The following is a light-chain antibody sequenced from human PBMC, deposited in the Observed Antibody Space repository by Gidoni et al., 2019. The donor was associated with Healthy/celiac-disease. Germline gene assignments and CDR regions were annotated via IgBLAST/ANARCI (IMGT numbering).Light chain of an antibody. V-gene: IGKV1-39*01. CDR2: AAA. CDR3: KQSYSTPWT. CDR1: QSISSY. Sequence: DIQMTQYPSSLSAPVGDRVTITCRASQSISSYLNLYQQKPGKAPKLLMYAAASLQSGVPSMISGSGSGTDFTLTISSLQPEDFATYYCKQSYSTPWTFGQGTKVEIK. J-gene: IGKJ1*01.